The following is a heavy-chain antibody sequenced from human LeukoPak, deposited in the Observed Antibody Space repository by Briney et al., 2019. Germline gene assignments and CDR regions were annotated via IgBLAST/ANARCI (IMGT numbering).Heavy chain of an antibody. CDR2: IYYSGST. Sequence: SETLSLTCTVSGGSISSYYWSWIRQPPGKGLEWIGYIYYSGSTNYSPSLKSRVTISVDTSKNQFSLKLRSVTAADTAVYYCARVTGYVIEDNFDYWGQGTLVTVSS. CDR1: GGSISSYY. V-gene: IGHV4-59*01. CDR3: ARVTGYVIEDNFDY. D-gene: IGHD2-15*01. J-gene: IGHJ4*02.